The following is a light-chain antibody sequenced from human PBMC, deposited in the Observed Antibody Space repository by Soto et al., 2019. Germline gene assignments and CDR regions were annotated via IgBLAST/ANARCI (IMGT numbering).Light chain of an antibody. CDR2: KAS. CDR1: QTISSW. Sequence: DIQMTQSPSTLSASVGDRATITCRASQTISSWLAWYQQKPGKAPKLLIYKASTLKSGVPSRFSSSGSGTEFTLTISSLQPDDFATYYCQHYNSYSEDFGQGT. V-gene: IGKV1-5*03. J-gene: IGKJ5*01. CDR3: QHYNSYSED.